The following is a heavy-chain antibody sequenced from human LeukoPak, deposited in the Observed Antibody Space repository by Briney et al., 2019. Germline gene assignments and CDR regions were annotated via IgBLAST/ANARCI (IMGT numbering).Heavy chain of an antibody. Sequence: PGGSLRLSCEASGFTFSSYWMHWVRQAPGKGLVWVSRINSDGSSTSYGDSVKGRFTISRDSAKNTLYLEMNSLRAEDTAVYYCARDSSGRSLGYWGQGTLVTVSS. CDR3: ARDSSGRSLGY. J-gene: IGHJ4*02. CDR1: GFTFSSYW. D-gene: IGHD3-22*01. CDR2: INSDGSST. V-gene: IGHV3-74*01.